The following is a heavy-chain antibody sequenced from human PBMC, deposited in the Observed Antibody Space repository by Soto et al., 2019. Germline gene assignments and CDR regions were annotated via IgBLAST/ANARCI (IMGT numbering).Heavy chain of an antibody. Sequence: NPSETLSLTCTVSGGSISSGGYYWSWIRQHPGKGLEWIGYIYYSGSTYYNPSLKSRVTISVDTSKNQFSLKLSSVTAADTAVYYCARVNNYYYDSSGYKHDYWGQGTLVTVSS. CDR3: ARVNNYYYDSSGYKHDY. V-gene: IGHV4-31*03. CDR1: GGSISSGGYY. D-gene: IGHD3-22*01. J-gene: IGHJ4*02. CDR2: IYYSGST.